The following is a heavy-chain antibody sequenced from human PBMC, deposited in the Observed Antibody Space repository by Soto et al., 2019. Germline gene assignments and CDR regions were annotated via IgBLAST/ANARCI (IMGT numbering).Heavy chain of an antibody. J-gene: IGHJ4*02. CDR2: ISATGGST. CDR3: AKDRLAGNIDY. CDR1: GFTFNNYA. Sequence: EVQVLDSGGGLVQPGGSLRLSCAASGFTFNNYAMTWVRQAPGKGLEWVATISATGGSTYYADSVKGRFTISRDNSKNTLYLQMNGLRVEDTAVYYCAKDRLAGNIDYWGQGAQVTVSS. V-gene: IGHV3-23*01.